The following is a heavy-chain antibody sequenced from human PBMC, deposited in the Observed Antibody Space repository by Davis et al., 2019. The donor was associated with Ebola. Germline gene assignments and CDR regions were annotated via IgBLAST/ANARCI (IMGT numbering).Heavy chain of an antibody. CDR3: AKDRGYSSGSGTYPVF. CDR2: ISYDGTYK. D-gene: IGHD3-10*01. J-gene: IGHJ4*02. Sequence: GGSLRLSCAASGFTFSSYAMSWVRQAPGKGLEWVAVISYDGTYKFYADFVRGRFSISRDNSKNTLYLQINSLGSEDTAVYYCAKDRGYSSGSGTYPVFWGQGTLVTVSS. CDR1: GFTFSSYA. V-gene: IGHV3-30*18.